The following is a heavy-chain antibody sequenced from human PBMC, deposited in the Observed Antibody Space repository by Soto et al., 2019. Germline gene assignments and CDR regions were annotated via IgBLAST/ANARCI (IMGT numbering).Heavy chain of an antibody. CDR2: ISYDGSIQ. CDR1: GFTFSSYG. D-gene: IGHD6-13*01. Sequence: QVQLVESGGGVVQPGRSLRLSCAASGFTFSSYGMHWVRQAPGEGLEWVVVISYDGSIQYYTDSAKGRFTISRDNSKSTLYLHMTRLRAEDTAVYYCAKDIRAYSSSWSFDYCGQGTLVTVSS. CDR3: AKDIRAYSSSWSFDY. V-gene: IGHV3-30*18. J-gene: IGHJ4*02.